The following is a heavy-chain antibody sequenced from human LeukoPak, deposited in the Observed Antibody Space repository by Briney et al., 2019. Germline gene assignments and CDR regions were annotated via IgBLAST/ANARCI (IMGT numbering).Heavy chain of an antibody. J-gene: IGHJ4*02. Sequence: GGSLRLSCAASGFTFSSYGMHWVRQAPGKGLEWAASIRYDGSNKYYADSVKGRFTISRDNSKNTLSLQMNSLRAEDTAVYYCARGGRGLIPDWGQGTLVTVSS. CDR1: GFTFSSYG. V-gene: IGHV3-30*02. D-gene: IGHD2-15*01. CDR2: IRYDGSNK. CDR3: ARGGRGLIPD.